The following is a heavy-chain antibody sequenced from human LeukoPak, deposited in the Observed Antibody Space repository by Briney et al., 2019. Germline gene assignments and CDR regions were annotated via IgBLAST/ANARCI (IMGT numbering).Heavy chain of an antibody. Sequence: ASVKVSCKASGYTFTGYYMHWVRQAPGQGLEWMGWINPNSGGTNYAQKFQGRVTTTRDTSISTAYMELSRLRSDDTAVYYCARRAYYYDSSGYYYYYYMDVWGKGTTVTVSS. J-gene: IGHJ6*03. CDR3: ARRAYYYDSSGYYYYYYMDV. V-gene: IGHV1-2*02. CDR2: INPNSGGT. CDR1: GYTFTGYY. D-gene: IGHD3-22*01.